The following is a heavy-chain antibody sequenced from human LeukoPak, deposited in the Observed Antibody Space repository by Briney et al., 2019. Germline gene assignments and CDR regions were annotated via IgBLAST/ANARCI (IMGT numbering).Heavy chain of an antibody. CDR2: IYHSGST. CDR3: ARHFFGFYYDSSDDYFDY. CDR1: GYSISSGYY. D-gene: IGHD3-22*01. J-gene: IGHJ4*02. V-gene: IGHV4-38-2*01. Sequence: PSETLSLTCAVSGYSISSGYYWGWIRQPPGKGLEWIGSIYHSGSTYYNPSLKSRVTISVDTSKNQFSLKLSSVTAADTAVYYCARHFFGFYYDSSDDYFDYWGQGTLVTVSS.